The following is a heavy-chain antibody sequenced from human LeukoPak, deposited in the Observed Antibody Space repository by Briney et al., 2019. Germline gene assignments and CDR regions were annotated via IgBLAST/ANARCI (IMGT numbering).Heavy chain of an antibody. Sequence: SGGTLRLSCVASGFTFSTYGMSWVRQAPGKGLEWVSAISGSGGSTYYADSVKGRFTISRDNSKNTLYLQMNSLRAEDTAVYYCAKAPLGRCSGAICYYFDYWGQGTLVTVSS. CDR1: GFTFSTYG. CDR2: ISGSGGST. D-gene: IGHD2-15*01. CDR3: AKAPLGRCSGAICYYFDY. J-gene: IGHJ4*02. V-gene: IGHV3-23*01.